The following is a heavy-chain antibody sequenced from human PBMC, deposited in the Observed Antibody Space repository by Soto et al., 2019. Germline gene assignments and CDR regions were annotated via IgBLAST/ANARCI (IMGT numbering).Heavy chain of an antibody. V-gene: IGHV2-5*01. D-gene: IGHD6-13*01. CDR3: AHRGGAAVGLYYFDY. J-gene: IGHJ4*02. CDR1: GFSLRTTGVG. Sequence: YGPTLVNPTQTLTLTCTFSGFSLRTTGVGVSGIRQPPGKALEWLALIYWHDDKRYSPSLKSRITITKDTSKNQVVLTMTNMDTVDTATYYCAHRGGAAVGLYYFDYWGQGALVTVSS. CDR2: IYWHDDK.